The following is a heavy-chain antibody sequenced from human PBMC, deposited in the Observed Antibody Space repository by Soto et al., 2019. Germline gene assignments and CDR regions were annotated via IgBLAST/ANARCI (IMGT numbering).Heavy chain of an antibody. D-gene: IGHD3-3*01. CDR3: ATGRLNYDFWSGYFQSGWFDP. CDR2: INHSGST. V-gene: IGHV4-34*01. J-gene: IGHJ5*02. CDR1: GGSFNGYY. Sequence: SETLSLTCAVYGGSFNGYYWSWIRQPPGKGLEWIGEINHSGSTNYNPSLKSRVTISVDTSKNQFSLKLSSVAAADTAVYYCATGRLNYDFWSGYFQSGWFDPWGQGTLVTVSS.